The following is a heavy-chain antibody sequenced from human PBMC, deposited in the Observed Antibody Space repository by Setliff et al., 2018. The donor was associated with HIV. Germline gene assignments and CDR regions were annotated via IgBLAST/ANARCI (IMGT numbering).Heavy chain of an antibody. J-gene: IGHJ4*02. CDR3: AREPARISGPYTGGSDL. CDR1: GYIFSTYG. Sequence: GASVKVSCKASGYIFSTYGINWVRQAPGQGLEWMGWISPFNLKTNFAQNFQGRVTLTTDTSTSTVLLELRSLRSDETAMYYCAREPARISGPYTGGSDLWGQGTLVTVSS. V-gene: IGHV1-18*01. D-gene: IGHD1-20*01. CDR2: ISPFNLKT.